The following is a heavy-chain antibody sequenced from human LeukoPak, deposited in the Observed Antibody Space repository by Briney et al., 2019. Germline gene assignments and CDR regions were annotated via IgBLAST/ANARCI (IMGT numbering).Heavy chain of an antibody. D-gene: IGHD3-22*01. V-gene: IGHV4-39*07. Sequence: SETLSLTCTVSGGSISRSHYYWGWMRQPPGKGLEWIGSIYYSGSTYYDPFLKSRVTISVDTSKNQFSLKLSSVTAADTAVYYCAILPARDTYYYDRSGYYRPGVHWGQGTLVTVSS. CDR3: AILPARDTYYYDRSGYYRPGVH. CDR1: GGSISRSHYY. CDR2: IYYSGST. J-gene: IGHJ4*02.